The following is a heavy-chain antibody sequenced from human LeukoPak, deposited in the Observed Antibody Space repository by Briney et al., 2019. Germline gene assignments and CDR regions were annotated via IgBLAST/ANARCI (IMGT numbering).Heavy chain of an antibody. Sequence: GGSLRLSCSASGFTFSSYEMNWVRQAPGKGLEWVSYISSSGGTIYYADSVKGRFTTSRDNAKNSLYLQMNSLRAEDAAVYYCARDLSYCTITSCSYYYYGMDVWGRGTTVTVSS. V-gene: IGHV3-48*03. D-gene: IGHD2-2*01. CDR1: GFTFSSYE. CDR2: ISSSGGTI. CDR3: ARDLSYCTITSCSYYYYGMDV. J-gene: IGHJ6*02.